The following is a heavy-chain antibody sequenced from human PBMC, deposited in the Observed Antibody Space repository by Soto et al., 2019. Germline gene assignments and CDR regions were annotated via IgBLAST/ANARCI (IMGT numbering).Heavy chain of an antibody. CDR1: GGSISSGGYY. J-gene: IGHJ3*02. Sequence: QVQLQESGPGLVKPSQTLSLTCTVSGGSISSGGYYWSWIRQHPGKGLEWIGYIYYSGSTYYNPSLKSRVTISVDTSKNQFSLKLSSVTAADTAVYYCASNQGPTFLEWLATSPDDRKTGAFDIWGQGTMVTVSS. D-gene: IGHD3-3*01. V-gene: IGHV4-31*03. CDR3: ASNQGPTFLEWLATSPDDRKTGAFDI. CDR2: IYYSGST.